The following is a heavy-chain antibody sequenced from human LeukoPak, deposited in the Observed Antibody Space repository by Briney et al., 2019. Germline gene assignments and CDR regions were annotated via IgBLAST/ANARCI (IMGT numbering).Heavy chain of an antibody. Sequence: ASVKVSCKASGGTFSSYAISWVRQAPGQGLEWMGGIIPIFGTANYAQKFQGRVTITVDKSTSTAYMELSSLRSEDTAVYYCARDRYYDSSGYRDAFDIWGQGTMVTVSS. CDR3: ARDRYYDSSGYRDAFDI. J-gene: IGHJ3*02. CDR1: GGTFSSYA. V-gene: IGHV1-69*06. CDR2: IIPIFGTA. D-gene: IGHD3-22*01.